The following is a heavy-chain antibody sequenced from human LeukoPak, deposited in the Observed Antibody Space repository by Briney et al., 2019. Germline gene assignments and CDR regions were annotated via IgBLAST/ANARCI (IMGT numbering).Heavy chain of an antibody. V-gene: IGHV4-30-2*01. Sequence: SETLSLTCAVSGGSISSGGYSWSWIRQPPGKGLEWIGCIYHSGSTYYNPSLKSRVTISVDRSKNQFSLKLSSVTAADTAVYYCASSHVDCSSTSCPPHYFDYWGQGTLVTVSS. CDR3: ASSHVDCSSTSCPPHYFDY. CDR1: GGSISSGGYS. CDR2: IYHSGST. D-gene: IGHD2-2*01. J-gene: IGHJ4*02.